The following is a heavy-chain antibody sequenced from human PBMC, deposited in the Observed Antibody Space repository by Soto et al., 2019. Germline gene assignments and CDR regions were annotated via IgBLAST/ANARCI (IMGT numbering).Heavy chain of an antibody. V-gene: IGHV1-24*01. CDR1: GYTLTELS. J-gene: IGHJ4*02. CDR3: ATTPLGSYSSSRYYFDY. Sequence: ASVKVSCKVSGYTLTELSMHWVRQAPGKGLEWMGGFDPEDGETIYAQKFQGRVAMTEDTSTDTAYMELSSLRSEDTAVYYCATTPLGSYSSSRYYFDYWGQGTLVTVSS. D-gene: IGHD6-13*01. CDR2: FDPEDGET.